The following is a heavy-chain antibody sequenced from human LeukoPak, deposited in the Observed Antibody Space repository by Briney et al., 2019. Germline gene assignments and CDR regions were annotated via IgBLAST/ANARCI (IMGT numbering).Heavy chain of an antibody. CDR2: INHSGST. Sequence: SETLSLTCAVYGGSFSGYYWSWTRQPPGKGLEWIGEINHSGSTNYDPSLKSRVTISVDTSKNQFSLKLSSVTAADTAVYYCARARRGYSSSSLDYWGQGTLVTVSS. CDR3: ARARRGYSSSSLDY. V-gene: IGHV4-34*01. D-gene: IGHD6-6*01. CDR1: GGSFSGYY. J-gene: IGHJ4*02.